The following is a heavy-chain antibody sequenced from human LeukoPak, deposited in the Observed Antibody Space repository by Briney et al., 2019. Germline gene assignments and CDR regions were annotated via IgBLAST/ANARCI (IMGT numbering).Heavy chain of an antibody. CDR2: IYTSGST. D-gene: IGHD6-13*01. V-gene: IGHV4-4*07. J-gene: IGHJ4*02. CDR1: GGSISSYY. CDR3: ARSSVYRSSWLIDY. Sequence: PSETLSLTCTVSGGSISSYYWSWIRQPAGKGLEWIWRIYTSGSTNYNPSLKSRVTMSVDTSKNQFSLKLTSVTAADTAVYYCARSSVYRSSWLIDYWGQGTLVTVSS.